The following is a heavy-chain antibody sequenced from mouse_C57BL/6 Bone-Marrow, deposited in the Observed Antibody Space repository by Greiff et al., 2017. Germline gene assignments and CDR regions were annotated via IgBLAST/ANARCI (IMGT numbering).Heavy chain of an antibody. CDR3: ARSRYGSSYGCYAMDY. V-gene: IGHV1-55*01. CDR1: GYTFTSYW. CDR2: IYPGSGST. D-gene: IGHD1-1*01. Sequence: QVQLQQPGAELVKPGASVKMSCKASGYTFTSYWITWVKQRPGQGLEWIGDIYPGSGSTNYNEKFKSKATLTVDTSSSTAYMQHSSLTSEDSAVYYCARSRYGSSYGCYAMDYWGQGTSVTVSS. J-gene: IGHJ4*01.